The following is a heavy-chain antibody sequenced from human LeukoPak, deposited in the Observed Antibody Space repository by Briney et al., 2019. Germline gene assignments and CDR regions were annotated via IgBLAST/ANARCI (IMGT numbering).Heavy chain of an antibody. CDR2: INPSGGST. CDR3: ARAGIVGATRLFDY. D-gene: IGHD1-26*01. V-gene: IGHV1-46*01. CDR1: GYTFTSYY. Sequence: ASGKVSCKASGYTFTSYYMHWGRQAPGQGLEGMGIINPSGGSTRYAQKFQCRVTMTRDMSTITVYMELSSLRSEDTAVYYCARAGIVGATRLFDYWGQGTLVTVSS. J-gene: IGHJ4*02.